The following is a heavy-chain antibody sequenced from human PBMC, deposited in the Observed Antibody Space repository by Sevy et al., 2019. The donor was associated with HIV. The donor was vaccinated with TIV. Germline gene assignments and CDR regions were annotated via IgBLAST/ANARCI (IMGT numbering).Heavy chain of an antibody. CDR2: IYYSGST. J-gene: IGHJ4*02. V-gene: IGHV4-59*01. D-gene: IGHD1-26*01. Sequence: SETLSLTCTVSGGSISSYYWSWIRQPPGKGLEWIGYIYYSGSTNYNPSLKSRVTISVDTSKNQFSLRLRSVTAADTAVYYCARAGVKGYSGSYYGFDYWGQGTLVTVSS. CDR3: ARAGVKGYSGSYYGFDY. CDR1: GGSISSYY.